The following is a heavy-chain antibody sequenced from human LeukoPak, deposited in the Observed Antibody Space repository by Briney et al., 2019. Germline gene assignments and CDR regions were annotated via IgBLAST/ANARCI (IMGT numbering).Heavy chain of an antibody. CDR3: VKVMHNGNLDY. CDR2: INSDGSST. Sequence: GGSLRLSCAASGLTFSSYCMRWVRQAPGKGLVWVSRINSDGSSTSYADSVKGRFTISRDNSKNTLYLQMNSLRAEDTAVYYCVKVMHNGNLDYGGQGTLVTVSS. V-gene: IGHV3-74*01. J-gene: IGHJ4*02. D-gene: IGHD1-14*01. CDR1: GLTFSSYC.